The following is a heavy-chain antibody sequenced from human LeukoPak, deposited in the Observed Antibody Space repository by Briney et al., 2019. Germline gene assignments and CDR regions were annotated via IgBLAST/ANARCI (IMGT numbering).Heavy chain of an antibody. CDR3: ARFPYYYDSSGYYWFDP. Sequence: SQTLSLTCTVSGGSISSGGYCWSWIRQHPGKGLEWIGYIYYSGSTYYNPSLKSRVTISVDTSKNQFSLKLSSVTAADTAVYYCARFPYYYDSSGYYWFDPWGQGTLVTVSS. V-gene: IGHV4-31*03. CDR1: GGSISSGGYC. D-gene: IGHD3-22*01. CDR2: IYYSGST. J-gene: IGHJ5*02.